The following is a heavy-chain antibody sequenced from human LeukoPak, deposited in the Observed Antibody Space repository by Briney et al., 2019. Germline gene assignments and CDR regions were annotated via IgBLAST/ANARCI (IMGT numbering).Heavy chain of an antibody. Sequence: GASVKVSCKASGYIITSYYMHWVRQAPGQGLEWVGLINPSSGSTIYAHRFQGRVTMTRDMSTSTVYMELSSLRSEDTAVYYCARVESWESNISNYLDYWGQGTLVTVSS. CDR2: INPSSGST. CDR1: GYIITSYY. V-gene: IGHV1-46*01. J-gene: IGHJ4*02. D-gene: IGHD3-10*01. CDR3: ARVESWESNISNYLDY.